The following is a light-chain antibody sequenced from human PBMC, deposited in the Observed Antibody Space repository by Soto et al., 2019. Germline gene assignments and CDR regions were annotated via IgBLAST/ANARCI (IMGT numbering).Light chain of an antibody. V-gene: IGKV1-5*03. Sequence: DIQMTQSPSALSASVGDRVSITCRASQTVNDWVAWYQQKPGKAPKLLIYKASRLDSGVPSRFTGSGSGTQFTLTISSLQPDDFATYYCQQYSTYSSYTFGQGTKLEIK. CDR2: KAS. CDR3: QQYSTYSSYT. CDR1: QTVNDW. J-gene: IGKJ2*01.